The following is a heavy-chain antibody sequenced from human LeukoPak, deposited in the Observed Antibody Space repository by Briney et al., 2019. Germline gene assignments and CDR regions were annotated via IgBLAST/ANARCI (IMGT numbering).Heavy chain of an antibody. CDR2: IYHSGST. CDR1: GGSISSGGYS. Sequence: PSQTLSLTCAVSGGSISSGGYSWSWIRQPPGKGLEWIGYIYHSGSTYYNPSLKSRVTISVDRSKNQFSLKLSSVAAADTAVHYCARVGEGYYDNNNWFDPWGQGTLVTVSS. V-gene: IGHV4-30-2*01. J-gene: IGHJ5*02. D-gene: IGHD3-22*01. CDR3: ARVGEGYYDNNNWFDP.